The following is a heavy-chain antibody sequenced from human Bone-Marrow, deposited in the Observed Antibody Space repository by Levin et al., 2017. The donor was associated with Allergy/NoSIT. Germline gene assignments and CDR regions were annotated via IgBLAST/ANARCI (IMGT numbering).Heavy chain of an antibody. D-gene: IGHD2-8*01. Sequence: SETLSLTCTVSGGSISGGYYYWSWVRQPAGKGLEWIGRIYTSGSTDYNPSLKSRVAISLDTSNNQFSLKLSSVTAADTAVYYCARDRVLSTARKAFDIWGQGTMVTVSS. J-gene: IGHJ3*02. CDR1: GGSISGGYYY. CDR3: ARDRVLSTARKAFDI. V-gene: IGHV4-61*02. CDR2: IYTSGST.